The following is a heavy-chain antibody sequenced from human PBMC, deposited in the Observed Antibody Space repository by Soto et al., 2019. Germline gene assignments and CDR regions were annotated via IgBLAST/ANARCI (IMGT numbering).Heavy chain of an antibody. V-gene: IGHV3-74*01. CDR1: GFSFSGYW. Sequence: PGGSLRLSCAASGFSFSGYWMDWVRQVPGKGLVWVSRINSDGSTTIYAESVKGRFTISRDNAKSTLYLQMNSLRAEDTAVYYCAGDPDAYGAARGYWGQGTLVTVSS. CDR2: INSDGSTT. D-gene: IGHD4-17*01. CDR3: AGDPDAYGAARGY. J-gene: IGHJ4*02.